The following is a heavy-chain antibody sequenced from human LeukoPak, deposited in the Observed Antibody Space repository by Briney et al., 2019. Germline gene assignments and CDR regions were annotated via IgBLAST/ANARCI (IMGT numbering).Heavy chain of an antibody. CDR2: ISSNGGSR. Sequence: GGSLRLSCSASGFTFSSYAMHWVRQAPGKGLEYVSAISSNGGSRYYADSVKGRFTISRDNSKNTLYLQMSSLRAEDTAVYYCARVLSDLRDDSFDVWGQGTMVTVSS. V-gene: IGHV3-64D*06. CDR1: GFTFSSYA. CDR3: ARVLSDLRDDSFDV. J-gene: IGHJ3*01.